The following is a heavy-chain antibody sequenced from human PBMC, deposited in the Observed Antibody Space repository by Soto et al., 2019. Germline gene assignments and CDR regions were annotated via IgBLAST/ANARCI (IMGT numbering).Heavy chain of an antibody. D-gene: IGHD2-2*01. V-gene: IGHV3-15*01. CDR1: GIPVGTAW. Sequence: EVKLVESGGGLVQPGGSLRLSCVVSGIPVGTAWITWVRQAPGRGPEWIGRVKSKTSTGETEYSAPVKGRFIILRDDSRNTVDLQMNSLKSEDTGLYYCTMGFCIGTRCYWDDAFDIWGQGTKVTVSS. CDR3: TMGFCIGTRCYWDDAFDI. J-gene: IGHJ3*02. CDR2: VKSKTSTGET.